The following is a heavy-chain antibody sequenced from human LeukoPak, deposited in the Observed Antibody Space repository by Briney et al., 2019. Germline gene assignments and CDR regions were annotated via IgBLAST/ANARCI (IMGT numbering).Heavy chain of an antibody. CDR1: GGSVSSGSYY. D-gene: IGHD4-17*01. CDR3: ATHPDDYGDPFDY. V-gene: IGHV4-61*01. CDR2: IYYSGST. J-gene: IGHJ4*02. Sequence: SETLSLTYTVSGGSVSSGSYYWSWIRQPPGKGLEWTGYIYYSGSTNYNPSLKSRVTISVDTSKNQFSLKLSSVTAADTAVYYCATHPDDYGDPFDYWGQGTLVTVSS.